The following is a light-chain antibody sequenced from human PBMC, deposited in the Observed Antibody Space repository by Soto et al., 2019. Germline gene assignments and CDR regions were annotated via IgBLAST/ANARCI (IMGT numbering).Light chain of an antibody. CDR3: QQYGRSPT. J-gene: IGKJ1*01. Sequence: EIVLTQSPGTLSLSPGERATLSCRASQSVNNYLAWYQQKPGQAPRLLIYGASSRATGIPDRLSGSGSGTDFTLTISRLEPEDFAVYSCQQYGRSPTFGQGTKVEIK. CDR2: GAS. CDR1: QSVNNY. V-gene: IGKV3-20*01.